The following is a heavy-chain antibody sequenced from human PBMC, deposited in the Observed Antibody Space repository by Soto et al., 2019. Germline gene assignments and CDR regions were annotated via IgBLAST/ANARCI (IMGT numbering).Heavy chain of an antibody. J-gene: IGHJ4*02. CDR2: ISDRGDTT. D-gene: IGHD1-1*01. V-gene: IGHV3-23*01. CDR1: GFTISSNA. CDR3: AKDKPGTTSFDY. Sequence: PXESLRLSCAASGFTISSNAMYWVRQAPGKGLEWVSAISDRGDTTHYADSVKGRFTISRDTSKNTLYLQLNALRADDTAVYYCAKDKPGTTSFDYWGQGTLVTVSS.